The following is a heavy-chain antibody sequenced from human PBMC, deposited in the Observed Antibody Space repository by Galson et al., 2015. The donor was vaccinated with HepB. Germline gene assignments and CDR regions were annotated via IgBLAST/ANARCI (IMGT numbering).Heavy chain of an antibody. V-gene: IGHV3-30-3*01. J-gene: IGHJ4*02. CDR3: ARDRDYYYGSLGY. Sequence: SLRLSCAASGFTFSSYAMHWVRQAPGKGLEWVAVISYDGSNKYYADSVKGRFTISRDNSKNTLYLQMNSLRAEDTAVYYCARDRDYYYGSLGYWGQGTLVPVSS. CDR1: GFTFSSYA. CDR2: ISYDGSNK. D-gene: IGHD3-10*01.